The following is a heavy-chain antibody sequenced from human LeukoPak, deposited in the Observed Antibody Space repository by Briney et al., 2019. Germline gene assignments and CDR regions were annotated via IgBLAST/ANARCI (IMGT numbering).Heavy chain of an antibody. V-gene: IGHV1-69*01. J-gene: IGHJ6*03. CDR3: ARGGVAAHYYYYYMDV. D-gene: IGHD6-19*01. CDR2: IIPIFGTA. CDR1: GGTFSSYA. Sequence: GASVTVSCKASGGTFSSYAISWVRQAPGQGLEWMGGIIPIFGTANYAQKFQGRVTITADESTSTAYMELSSLRSEDTAVYYCARGGVAAHYYYYYMDVWGKGTTVTISS.